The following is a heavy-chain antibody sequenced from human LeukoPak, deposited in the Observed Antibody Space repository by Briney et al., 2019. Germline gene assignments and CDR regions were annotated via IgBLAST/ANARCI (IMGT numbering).Heavy chain of an antibody. Sequence: ASVKVSCKASGYTFAGYYMHWVRQAPGQGLEWMGWINPNSGGTNYAQRFQGRVTMTRDTSISTAYMELSRLRSDDTAVYYCARELSWGAVIDYWGQGTLVTVSS. V-gene: IGHV1-2*02. J-gene: IGHJ4*02. D-gene: IGHD1-26*01. CDR3: ARELSWGAVIDY. CDR1: GYTFAGYY. CDR2: INPNSGGT.